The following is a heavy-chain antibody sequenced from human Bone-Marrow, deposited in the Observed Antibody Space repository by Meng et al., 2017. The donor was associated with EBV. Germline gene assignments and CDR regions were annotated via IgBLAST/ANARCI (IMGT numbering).Heavy chain of an antibody. Sequence: EAQVKDAGGGLVQPGGSLRLSCVGSGISAYWMHWVRQVPGKGLVWVSRINEDGSVINYADSVKGRFTISRDNAKNTVSLQMNSLRAEDTAVYYCAKDCFGARDYWGQGTLVTVSS. CDR2: INEDGSVI. CDR1: GISAYW. J-gene: IGHJ4*02. CDR3: AKDCFGARDY. V-gene: IGHV3-74*01. D-gene: IGHD1-26*01.